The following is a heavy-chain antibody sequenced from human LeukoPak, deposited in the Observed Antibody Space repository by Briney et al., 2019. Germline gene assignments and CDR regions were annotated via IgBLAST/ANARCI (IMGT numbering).Heavy chain of an antibody. J-gene: IGHJ4*02. V-gene: IGHV4-59*08. CDR2: AYYSGHT. CDR1: GGSISDNY. Sequence: SETLSLTCTVSGGSISDNYWSWIRQPPGKGLEWIGYAYYSGHTNYNSSLKSRVTMSLDTSKSQFSLRLSSVTTADTAVYFCARHPFATPFDYWGPGTLVTVSS. CDR3: ARHPFATPFDY. D-gene: IGHD2-15*01.